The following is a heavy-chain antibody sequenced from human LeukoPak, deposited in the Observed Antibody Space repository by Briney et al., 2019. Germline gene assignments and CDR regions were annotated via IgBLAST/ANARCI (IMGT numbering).Heavy chain of an antibody. CDR1: GFTVSSNY. CDR3: AREELLGAYYYYGMDV. Sequence: GGSLRLSCAASGFTVSSNYMSWVRQAPGKGLEWVSVIYSGGSTYYADSVKGRFTISRDNSKNTLYLQMNSLRAEDTAVYYCAREELLGAYYYYGMDVWGQGTTVTVSS. CDR2: IYSGGST. V-gene: IGHV3-53*01. J-gene: IGHJ6*02. D-gene: IGHD1-26*01.